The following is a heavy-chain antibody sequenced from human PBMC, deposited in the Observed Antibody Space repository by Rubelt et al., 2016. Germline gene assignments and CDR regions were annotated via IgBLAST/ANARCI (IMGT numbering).Heavy chain of an antibody. CDR1: GYTFTSYG. J-gene: IGHJ4*02. CDR2: ISAYNGNT. D-gene: IGHD4-23*01. CDR3: ARDVGGNSVLYYFDY. Sequence: QVQLVQSGAEVKKPGASVKVSCKASGYTFTSYGISWVRQAPGQGLEWMGWISAYNGNTNYAQKLQGRVTMTTDPSTSTAYMELRSLRSDDTAVYYWARDVGGNSVLYYFDYWGQGTLVTVSS. V-gene: IGHV1-18*01.